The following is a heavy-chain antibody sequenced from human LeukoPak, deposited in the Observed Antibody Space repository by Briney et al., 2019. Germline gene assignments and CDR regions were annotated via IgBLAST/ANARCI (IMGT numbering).Heavy chain of an antibody. CDR3: ARGVDFWSGCCSYYYCYMDV. V-gene: IGHV6-1*01. CDR1: GDRVSSNSAA. Sequence: SQTLPLTCVISGDRVSSNSAAWNSIRQSPSRGLEWPERTYYRSKWYNDYVESVKSRITINPDTSKNHFSLPLNSVTPQDTAVESCARGVDFWSGCCSYYYCYMDVWGKGTTVTVSS. CDR2: TYYRSKWYN. J-gene: IGHJ6*03. D-gene: IGHD3-3*01.